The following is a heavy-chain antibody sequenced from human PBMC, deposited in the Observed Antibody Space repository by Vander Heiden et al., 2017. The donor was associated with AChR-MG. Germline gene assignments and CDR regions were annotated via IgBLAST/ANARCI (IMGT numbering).Heavy chain of an antibody. Sequence: VQLLNSGGGLVQPGGSLRLSCAASGLTFSGYAMSWVRQAPGKWLEWVSTISGFGNDTYYADSVKDRFFISRDNSKNTLYLQMNSLRVEDTAVYYCAGGRSGAPLVCDCWGQGTLVTVSS. V-gene: IGHV3-23*01. D-gene: IGHD1-26*01. J-gene: IGHJ4*02. CDR3: AGGRSGAPLVCDC. CDR2: ISGFGNDT. CDR1: GLTFSGYA.